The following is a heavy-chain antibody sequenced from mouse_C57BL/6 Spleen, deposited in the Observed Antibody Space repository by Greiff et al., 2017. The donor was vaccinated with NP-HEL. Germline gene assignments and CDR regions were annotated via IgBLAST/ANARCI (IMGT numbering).Heavy chain of an antibody. CDR2: IYPGSGST. CDR3: ARGIAYYRNPVDY. V-gene: IGHV1-55*01. CDR1: GYTFTSYW. D-gene: IGHD2-5*01. J-gene: IGHJ2*01. Sequence: LQQPGAELVKPGASVKMSCKASGYTFTSYWITWVKQRPGQGLEWIGDIYPGSGSTNYNEKFKSKATLTVDTSSSTAYMQLSSLTSEDSAVYYCARGIAYYRNPVDYWGQGTTLTVSS.